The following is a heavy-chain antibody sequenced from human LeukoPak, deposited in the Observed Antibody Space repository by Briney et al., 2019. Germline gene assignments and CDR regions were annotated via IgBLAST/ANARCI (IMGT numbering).Heavy chain of an antibody. D-gene: IGHD3-22*01. J-gene: IGHJ5*02. CDR3: AKGSSYSSGNNGFDP. Sequence: GGSLRLSCAASGFTFSAYGMAWVRQAPGKGLERISDISGSGVDTYYADSVKGRFTISRDNSLNTLYLQMNSLRAEDTAVYYCAKGSSYSSGNNGFDPWGQGTLVTASS. CDR2: ISGSGVDT. CDR1: GFTFSAYG. V-gene: IGHV3-23*01.